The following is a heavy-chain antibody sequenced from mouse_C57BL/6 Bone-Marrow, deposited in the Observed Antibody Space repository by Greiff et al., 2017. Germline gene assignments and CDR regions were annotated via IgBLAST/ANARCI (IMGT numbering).Heavy chain of an antibody. Sequence: VQLQQSGPELVKPGASVTISCKASGYAFSSSWMNWVKRRPGKGLVWIGRIYPGDGDTNYNRKFKGKATLTADKSSSTAYMPLSSLTSEDSAVYFCATGNWEGYWGQGTTLTVSS. D-gene: IGHD4-1*01. J-gene: IGHJ2*01. CDR1: GYAFSSSW. V-gene: IGHV1-82*01. CDR2: IYPGDGDT. CDR3: ATGNWEGY.